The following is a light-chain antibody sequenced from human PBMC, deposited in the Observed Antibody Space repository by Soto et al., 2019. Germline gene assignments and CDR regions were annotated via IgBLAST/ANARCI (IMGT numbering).Light chain of an antibody. CDR1: QSVASTY. J-gene: IGKJ5*01. CDR2: GAS. Sequence: EIVLTQSPGTLSLSPGDRATLSCWASQSVASTYLGWYQQKPGQPPRLLIYGASIRATGIPDRFSGSGSGTDFTLTISRLEPEDFALYYCQQYAGSPTFGHGTRLQIK. CDR3: QQYAGSPT. V-gene: IGKV3-20*01.